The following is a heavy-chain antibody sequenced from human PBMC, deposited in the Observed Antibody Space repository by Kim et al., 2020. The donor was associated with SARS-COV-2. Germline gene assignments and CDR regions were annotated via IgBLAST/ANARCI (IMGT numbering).Heavy chain of an antibody. V-gene: IGHV1-8*01. J-gene: IGHJ6*02. Sequence: ASVKVSCKASGYTFTSYDINWVRQATGQVLEWMGWMNPNSGNTGYAQKFQGRVTMTRNTSISTAYMELSSLRSEDTAVYYCARGVRGHIVVVIAIRYYYGMDVWGQGTTVTVSS. CDR2: MNPNSGNT. D-gene: IGHD2-21*01. CDR3: ARGVRGHIVVVIAIRYYYGMDV. CDR1: GYTFTSYD.